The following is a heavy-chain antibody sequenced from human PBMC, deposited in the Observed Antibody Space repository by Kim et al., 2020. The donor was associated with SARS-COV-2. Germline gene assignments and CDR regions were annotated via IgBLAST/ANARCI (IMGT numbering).Heavy chain of an antibody. CDR3: ARDGLDGSGSYYRGWFDP. V-gene: IGHV1-69*01. Sequence: QGRVTITADESTSTAYMELSSLRSEDTAVYYCARDGLDGSGSYYRGWFDPWGQGTLVTVSS. J-gene: IGHJ5*02. D-gene: IGHD3-10*01.